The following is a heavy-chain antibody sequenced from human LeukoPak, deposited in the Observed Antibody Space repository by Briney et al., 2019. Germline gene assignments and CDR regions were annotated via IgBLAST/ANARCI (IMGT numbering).Heavy chain of an antibody. J-gene: IGHJ4*02. CDR3: ARDTASGSYFERREYYFDY. CDR2: IIPILGIA. D-gene: IGHD1-26*01. V-gene: IGHV1-69*04. Sequence: SVTVSFTASGGTFTSYAISWVRQAPGQGLEWMGRIIPILGIANYAQKFQGRVTITADKSTSTAYMELSSLRSEDTAVYYCARDTASGSYFERREYYFDYWGQGTLVTVSS. CDR1: GGTFTSYA.